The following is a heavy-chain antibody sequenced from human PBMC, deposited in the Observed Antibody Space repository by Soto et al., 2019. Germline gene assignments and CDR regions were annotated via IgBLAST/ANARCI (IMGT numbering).Heavy chain of an antibody. CDR2: ISYDGSNE. CDR1: GFTFSDYG. Sequence: QVDLVESGGGVVQPGRSLRLSCAASGFTFSDYGMHWVRQAPGEGLEWVTFISYDGSNEYYADSVKGRFTVSRDNSENTLHLQIYSLIPEDAALYYCAKGYGLYSGSYTEVIDYWGQGTLVTVSA. CDR3: AKGYGLYSGSYTEVIDY. V-gene: IGHV3-30*18. D-gene: IGHD1-26*01. J-gene: IGHJ4*02.